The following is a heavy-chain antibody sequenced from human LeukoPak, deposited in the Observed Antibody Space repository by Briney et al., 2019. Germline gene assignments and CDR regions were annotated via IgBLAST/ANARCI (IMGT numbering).Heavy chain of an antibody. D-gene: IGHD6-19*01. CDR2: TYYRSKKYN. CDR1: GDSVSSNSAA. V-gene: IGHV6-1*01. J-gene: IGHJ3*02. CDR3: AREGGGGWYKAFDI. Sequence: QTLSLTCAISGDSVSSNSAACNWTRQSPSRGLEWLGRTYYRSKKYNDYAVSVKSRISISPGTSKNQFSLQLNSVTPEDTAVYYCAREGGGGWYKAFDIWGQGTMVSVSS.